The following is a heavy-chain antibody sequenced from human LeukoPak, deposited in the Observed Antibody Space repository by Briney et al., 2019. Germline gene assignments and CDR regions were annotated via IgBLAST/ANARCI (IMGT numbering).Heavy chain of an antibody. J-gene: IGHJ4*02. CDR2: IYYSGST. CDR3: AGGSKISPAATNFAS. D-gene: IGHD3-3*01. V-gene: IGHV4-39*07. CDR1: GVSISRSPHY. Sequence: PSETLSLTCTVSGVSISRSPHYWGWIRQPPGKGLEWIGNIYYSGSTYYNPSLNTRITMSVDTSKNHFSLKLSSLTAADTAVYYCAGGSKISPAATNFASWGQGPLVTVSS.